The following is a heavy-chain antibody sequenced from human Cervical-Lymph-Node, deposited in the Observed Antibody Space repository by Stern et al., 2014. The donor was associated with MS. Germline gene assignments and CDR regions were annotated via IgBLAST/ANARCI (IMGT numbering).Heavy chain of an antibody. Sequence: QVQLVQSGTEVKKPGASVMVSCKVSGSTLSELAMHWVRQAPGKGLEWMGGFAPEDGETIYAQKFQGRVTMTEDTSTDTAYMELSSLTSEDTAVYYCATDRGDYAHDFWGQGTLVTVYS. J-gene: IGHJ4*02. D-gene: IGHD4-17*01. V-gene: IGHV1-24*01. CDR2: FAPEDGET. CDR1: GSTLSELA. CDR3: ATDRGDYAHDF.